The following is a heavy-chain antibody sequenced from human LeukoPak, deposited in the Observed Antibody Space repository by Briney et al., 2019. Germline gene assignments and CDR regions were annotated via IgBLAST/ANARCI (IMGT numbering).Heavy chain of an antibody. J-gene: IGHJ3*02. V-gene: IGHV3-53*01. Sequence: GGSLRLSCAASGFTVSSNYMSWVRQAPGKGLEWVSVIYSGGSTYYADSVKGRFTTSRDNSKNTLYLQMNSLRAEDTAVYYCARTCSSGTPNDAFDIWGQGTMVTVSS. CDR1: GFTVSSNY. CDR3: ARTCSSGTPNDAFDI. CDR2: IYSGGST. D-gene: IGHD6-19*01.